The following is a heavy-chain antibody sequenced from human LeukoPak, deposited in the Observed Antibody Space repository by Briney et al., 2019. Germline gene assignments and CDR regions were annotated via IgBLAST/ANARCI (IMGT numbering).Heavy chain of an antibody. Sequence: GGSLRLSCAASGFTLDEYAMHWVRQTPGEGLELGSGISRESGSIGYADSVKGRFTISRDNAKSSLYLQMNNLRAEDTAVYYCARDPYSGHYGNDYYYYMDVWGKGTTVTISS. D-gene: IGHD5-12*01. CDR2: ISRESGSI. CDR3: ARDPYSGHYGNDYYYYMDV. CDR1: GFTLDEYA. J-gene: IGHJ6*03. V-gene: IGHV3-9*01.